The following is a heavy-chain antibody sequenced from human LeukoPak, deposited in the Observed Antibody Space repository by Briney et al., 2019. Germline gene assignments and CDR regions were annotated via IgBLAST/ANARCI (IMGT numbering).Heavy chain of an antibody. J-gene: IGHJ4*02. D-gene: IGHD2-15*01. CDR3: ARGRYCNGGNCYLDY. V-gene: IGHV3-7*01. CDR1: GFTFTTYW. CDR2: VKQDGSDK. Sequence: GGSLRLSCAASGFTFTTYWMNWVRQAPGKGLEWVANVKQDGSDKYYVDSVKGRFTISRDNAKNSLYLQMYSLRAEDTAVYYCARGRYCNGGNCYLDYWGQGGLVTVSS.